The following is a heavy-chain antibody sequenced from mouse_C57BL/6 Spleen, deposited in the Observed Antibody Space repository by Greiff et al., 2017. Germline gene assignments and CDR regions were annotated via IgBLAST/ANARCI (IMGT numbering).Heavy chain of an antibody. CDR2: INPSNGGT. Sequence: VQLQESGTELVKPGASVKLSCKASGYTFTSYWMHWVKQRPGQGLEWIGNINPSNGGTNYNAKFKSKATLTVDKSSSTAYMQHSSLTSEDSAVYYCARGDYYGSSLYFDYWGQGTTLTVSS. J-gene: IGHJ2*01. D-gene: IGHD1-1*01. CDR1: GYTFTSYW. V-gene: IGHV1-53*01. CDR3: ARGDYYGSSLYFDY.